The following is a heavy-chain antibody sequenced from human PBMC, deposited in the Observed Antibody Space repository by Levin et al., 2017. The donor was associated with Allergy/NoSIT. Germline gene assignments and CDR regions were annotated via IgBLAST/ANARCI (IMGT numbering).Heavy chain of an antibody. CDR1: GFTFDVYA. J-gene: IGHJ6*02. D-gene: IGHD1-26*01. CDR2: ISWNSGSI. V-gene: IGHV3-9*01. CDR3: ARTSGSYRHGMDG. Sequence: PGGSLRLSCAASGFTFDVYALLCVPQAPGKGLEWVSGISWNSGSIGYADSVKGRFTISRDNAKNSLYLQMNSLRAEDTALYYCARTSGSYRHGMDGWGQGTTVTVSS.